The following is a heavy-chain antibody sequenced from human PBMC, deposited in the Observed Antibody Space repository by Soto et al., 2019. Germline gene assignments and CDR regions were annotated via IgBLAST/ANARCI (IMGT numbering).Heavy chain of an antibody. D-gene: IGHD4-17*01. CDR1: GFTFSNAW. V-gene: IGHV3-15*07. Sequence: GGSLRLSCAASGFTFSNAWMNWVRQAPGKGLEWVGRIKSKTDGGTTDYAAPVKGRFTISRDDSKNTLYLQMNSLKTEDTAVYYCTTDSPIYGDYEENWFDPWGQGTLVTVSS. CDR2: IKSKTDGGTT. J-gene: IGHJ5*02. CDR3: TTDSPIYGDYEENWFDP.